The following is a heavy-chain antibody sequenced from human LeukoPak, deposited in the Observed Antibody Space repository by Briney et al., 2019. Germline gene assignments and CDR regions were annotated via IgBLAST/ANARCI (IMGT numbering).Heavy chain of an antibody. J-gene: IGHJ4*02. V-gene: IGHV4-61*02. CDR2: IYTSGST. D-gene: IGHD5-18*01. CDR3: ARLYSYRASVVFYYFDY. CDR1: GGSISSGSYY. Sequence: SQTLSLTCTVSGGSISSGSYYWSWIRQPAGKGLEWIGRIYTSGSTYYNPSLKSRVTISVDTSKNQFSLKLSAVTAADTAVYYCARLYSYRASVVFYYFDYWGQGTLVTVSS.